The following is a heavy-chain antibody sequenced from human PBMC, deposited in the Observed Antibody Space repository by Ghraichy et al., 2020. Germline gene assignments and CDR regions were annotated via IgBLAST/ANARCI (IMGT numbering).Heavy chain of an antibody. CDR2: VWYDGTKK. Sequence: GGSLRLSCAASGFTFSDYGMHWVRQAPGKGLEWVAVVWYDGTKKYYVDSVKGRFTISRDNSKNTLYLQMNNLRVEDTAVYYCARVWQEDTLTFDYWGQGTLVTVSS. V-gene: IGHV3-33*01. CDR3: ARVWQEDTLTFDY. D-gene: IGHD3-16*01. CDR1: GFTFSDYG. J-gene: IGHJ4*01.